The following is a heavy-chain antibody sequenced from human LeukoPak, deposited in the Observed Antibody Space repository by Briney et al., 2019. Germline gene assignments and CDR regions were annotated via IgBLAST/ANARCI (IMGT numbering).Heavy chain of an antibody. J-gene: IGHJ4*02. Sequence: PSETLSLTCTVSGGSISSSSYYWGWIRQPPGKGLEWIGSIYYSGSTYYNPSLKSRVTISVDTSKNQFSLKLSSVTAADTAVYYCARHMWTGPKKRWLQFGGGQGTLVTVSS. CDR2: IYYSGST. CDR3: ARHMWTGPKKRWLQFG. D-gene: IGHD5-24*01. V-gene: IGHV4-39*01. CDR1: GGSISSSSYY.